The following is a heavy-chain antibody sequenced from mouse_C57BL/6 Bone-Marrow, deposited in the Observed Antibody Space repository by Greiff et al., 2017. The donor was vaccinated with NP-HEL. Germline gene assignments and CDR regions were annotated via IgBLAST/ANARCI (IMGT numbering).Heavy chain of an antibody. Sequence: VQLKESGPVLVKPGASVKMSCKASGYTFTDYYMNWVKQSHGKSLEWIGVINPYNGGTSYNQKFKGKATLTVDKSSSTAYMELNSLTSEDSAVYYCARWQLRLRGYFDYWGQGTTLTVSS. J-gene: IGHJ2*01. D-gene: IGHD3-2*02. CDR1: GYTFTDYY. CDR2: INPYNGGT. CDR3: ARWQLRLRGYFDY. V-gene: IGHV1-19*01.